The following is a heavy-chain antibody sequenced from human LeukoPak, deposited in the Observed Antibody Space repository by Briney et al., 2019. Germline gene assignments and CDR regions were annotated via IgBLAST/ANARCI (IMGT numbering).Heavy chain of an antibody. J-gene: IGHJ4*02. D-gene: IGHD3-3*01. V-gene: IGHV4-39*07. CDR1: GDSISSSSYY. CDR2: IYYSGSA. CDR3: ASNGGTYDFWSGYSPGYFDY. Sequence: SETLSLTCTVSGDSISSSSYYWGWIRQPPGKGLEWIGSIYYSGSAYHNPSLKSRVTISVDTSKNQFSLKLRSVTAADTAVYYCASNGGTYDFWSGYSPGYFDYWGQGTLVTVSS.